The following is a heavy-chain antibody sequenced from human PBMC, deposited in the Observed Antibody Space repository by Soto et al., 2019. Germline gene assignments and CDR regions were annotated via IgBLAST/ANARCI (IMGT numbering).Heavy chain of an antibody. CDR2: ISSSSSTI. Sequence: EVQLVESGGGLVQPVGSLRLSCAASGFTFSSYSMNWVRQAPGKGLEWVSYISSSSSTIYYADSVKGRFTISRDNAKHSLDQQMNSLRSEDTAVYYCAREGPRIWGMYRYPFDYWGQGTLVTVSS. J-gene: IGHJ4*02. V-gene: IGHV3-48*01. D-gene: IGHD3-16*02. CDR1: GFTFSSYS. CDR3: AREGPRIWGMYRYPFDY.